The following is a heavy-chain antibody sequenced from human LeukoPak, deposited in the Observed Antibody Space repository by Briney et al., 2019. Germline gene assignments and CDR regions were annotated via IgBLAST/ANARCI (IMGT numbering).Heavy chain of an antibody. D-gene: IGHD6-19*01. J-gene: IGHJ4*02. CDR2: MYNRGST. CDR1: GDSISNYY. V-gene: IGHV4-59*01. CDR3: ARAEKAVTGTLDY. Sequence: SETLSLTCTVSGDSISNYYWSWIRQSPGKELEWIGYMYNRGSTIYNPSLKSRVTISTDTSKNQFSLRLTSVTAADTAVYYCARAEKAVTGTLDYWRQGTLITVSS.